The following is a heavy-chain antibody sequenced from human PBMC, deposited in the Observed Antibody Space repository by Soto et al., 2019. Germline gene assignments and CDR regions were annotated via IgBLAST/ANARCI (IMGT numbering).Heavy chain of an antibody. CDR2: MYWAADK. CDR3: ASGWIQLWGRAFHI. V-gene: IGHV2-5*02. D-gene: IGHD5-18*01. CDR1: GFSLSTSGVG. Sequence: QITLKESGPTLVKPTQTLTLTCTFSGFSLSTSGVGVGWIRQPPGKALEWLALMYWAADKRYSSSLKSRLTTTKDPSKDQVDLKMSIMDPEDAATYDCASGWIQLWGRAFHIWVQGTMVTVSS. J-gene: IGHJ3*02.